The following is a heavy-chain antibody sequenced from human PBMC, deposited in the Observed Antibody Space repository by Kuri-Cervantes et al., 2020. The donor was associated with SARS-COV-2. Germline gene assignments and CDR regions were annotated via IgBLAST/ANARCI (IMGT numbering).Heavy chain of an antibody. CDR3: AREEEYSSSWDNWFDP. D-gene: IGHD6-13*01. Sequence: GESLKISCAASGFTFSSYGMHWVRQAPGKGLEWVAFIRYDGSNKYYADSVKGRFTISRDNSKNTLYLQMNSLRAEDTAVYYCAREEEYSSSWDNWFDPWGQGTLVTVSS. J-gene: IGHJ5*02. CDR1: GFTFSSYG. CDR2: IRYDGSNK. V-gene: IGHV3-30*02.